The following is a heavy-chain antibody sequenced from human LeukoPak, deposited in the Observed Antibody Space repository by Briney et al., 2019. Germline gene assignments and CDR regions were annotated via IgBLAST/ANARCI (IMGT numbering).Heavy chain of an antibody. Sequence: GGSLRLSCAASGFTFSSYSMNWVRQAPGKGLEWVSSISSSSSYIYYADSVKGRFTISRDNAKNSLYLQMNSLRAEDTAVYYCARGNSSGWGPYFFDYWGQGTLVTVSS. D-gene: IGHD6-19*01. V-gene: IGHV3-21*01. CDR3: ARGNSSGWGPYFFDY. J-gene: IGHJ4*02. CDR1: GFTFSSYS. CDR2: ISSSSSYI.